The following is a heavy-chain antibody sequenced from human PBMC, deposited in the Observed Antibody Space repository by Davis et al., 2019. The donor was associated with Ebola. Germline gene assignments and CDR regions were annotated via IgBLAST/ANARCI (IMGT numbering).Heavy chain of an antibody. CDR1: GFTFSSYA. J-gene: IGHJ6*02. V-gene: IGHV3-23*01. Sequence: GESLKISCAASGFTFSSYAMSWVRQAPGKGLEWVSAISVSGGSTYYADSVKGRFTISRDNSKNTLYLQMNSMRAEDTAVYYCAKGMVRGVIGYYYGMDVWGQGTTVTVSS. CDR2: ISVSGGST. D-gene: IGHD3-10*01. CDR3: AKGMVRGVIGYYYGMDV.